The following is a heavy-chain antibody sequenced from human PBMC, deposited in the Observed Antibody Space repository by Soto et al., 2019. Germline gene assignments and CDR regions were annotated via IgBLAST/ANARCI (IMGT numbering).Heavy chain of an antibody. D-gene: IGHD3-22*01. V-gene: IGHV1-69*01. CDR1: GDSFRSYS. Sequence: HVQLVQSGSEMKKPGSSVRVSCKASGDSFRSYSLSWVRQAPGQGLEWIGGFIPIFGTPKYAQKFQGRLTISADESTSTVSMDLSSLRSEDKAVYYCAWARGVVDNYYYYGMDVWGQGTTVTVSS. CDR2: FIPIFGTP. J-gene: IGHJ6*02. CDR3: AWARGVVDNYYYYGMDV.